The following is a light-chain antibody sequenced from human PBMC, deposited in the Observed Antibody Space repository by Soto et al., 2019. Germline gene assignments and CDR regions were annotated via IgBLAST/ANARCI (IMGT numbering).Light chain of an antibody. CDR3: QQSYSSSPIT. CDR2: AAS. CDR1: ETISTF. J-gene: IGKJ5*01. Sequence: DIQMTHSPSSLSSAFGYGXXXRVXVCETISTFLNWYQHKPGKAPRLLISAASRLQSGVPPRFSGSGSGTEFTLTINSLRPEDFASYYCQQSYSSSPITFGPGTRLEIK. V-gene: IGKV1-39*01.